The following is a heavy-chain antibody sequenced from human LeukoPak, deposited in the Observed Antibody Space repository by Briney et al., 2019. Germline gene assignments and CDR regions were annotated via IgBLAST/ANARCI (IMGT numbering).Heavy chain of an antibody. CDR3: ARDLIVPDAMTGSGSYSTDY. Sequence: SETLSLTCAVYGGSFSGYYWSWIRQPPGKGLEWIGSIYYSGSTYYNPSLKSRVTISVDTSKNQFSLKLSSVTAADTAVYYCARDLIVPDAMTGSGSYSTDYWGQGTLATVSS. V-gene: IGHV4-34*01. CDR1: GGSFSGYY. D-gene: IGHD3-10*01. J-gene: IGHJ4*02. CDR2: IYYSGST.